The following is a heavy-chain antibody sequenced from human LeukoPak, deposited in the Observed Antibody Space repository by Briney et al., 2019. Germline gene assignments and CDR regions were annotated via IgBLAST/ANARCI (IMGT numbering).Heavy chain of an antibody. D-gene: IGHD5-18*01. Sequence: GGSLRLSCAASGFTFSSYGMHWVRQAPGKGLEWVAFIRYDGSNKYYADSVKGRFTISRDNSKNTLYLQMNSLRAEDTAVYYCAKGTLGADRGGYSLYYYYMDVWGKGTTVTVSS. V-gene: IGHV3-30*02. J-gene: IGHJ6*03. CDR3: AKGTLGADRGGYSLYYYYMDV. CDR1: GFTFSSYG. CDR2: IRYDGSNK.